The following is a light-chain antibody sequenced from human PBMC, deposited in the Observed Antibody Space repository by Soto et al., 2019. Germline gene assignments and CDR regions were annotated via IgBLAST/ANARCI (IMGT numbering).Light chain of an antibody. CDR2: GAS. J-gene: IGKJ4*01. CDR3: QQYNNGPPAT. CDR1: QSVNRN. Sequence: IVLTQSPATLSVSPGEGATLSCRASQSVNRNLAWYQQRPGQAPRLLMYGASVRASGAPGRFRGSGSGTEFSLTISSLQAEDFAIYYCQQYNNGPPATFGGGTKVDI. V-gene: IGKV3-15*01.